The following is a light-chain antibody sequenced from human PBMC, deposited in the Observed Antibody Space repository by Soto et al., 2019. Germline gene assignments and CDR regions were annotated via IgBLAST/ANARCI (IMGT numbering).Light chain of an antibody. V-gene: IGLV2-8*01. CDR3: CSYVGSNIWV. Sequence: QSALTQNASACGSPGRTLTISCSGTRSDLGDYNSVSWYQQHPGKAPKLMIYEVSKRPPGVPDRFSGSKSGNAAFLTVSGLQAEDEADYYCCSYVGSNIWVFGGGTKATVL. CDR2: EVS. CDR1: RSDLGDYNS. J-gene: IGLJ3*02.